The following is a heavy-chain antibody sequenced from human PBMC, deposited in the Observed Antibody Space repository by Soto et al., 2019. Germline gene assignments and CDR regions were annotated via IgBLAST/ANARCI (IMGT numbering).Heavy chain of an antibody. D-gene: IGHD4-17*01. CDR2: ISAYNGNT. V-gene: IGHV1-18*01. J-gene: IGHJ4*02. Sequence: ASVKVSCKASGYTFTSYGISWVRQAPGQGLEWMGWISAYNGNTNYAQKLQGRVTTTTDTSTSTAYMELRSLRSDDTAVYYCARASNRGDYAEFDYWGQGTLVTVSS. CDR3: ARASNRGDYAEFDY. CDR1: GYTFTSYG.